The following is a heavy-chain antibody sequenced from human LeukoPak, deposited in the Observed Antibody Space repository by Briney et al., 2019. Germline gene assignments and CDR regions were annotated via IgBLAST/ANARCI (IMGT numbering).Heavy chain of an antibody. CDR1: GFTLTELS. J-gene: IGHJ4*02. CDR2: FDPEDGET. D-gene: IGHD3-10*01. V-gene: IGHV1-24*01. Sequence: GASVKVSCKVSGFTLTELSMHWVRQAPGKGLEWMGGFDPEDGETIYAQKFQGRVTMTEDTSTDTAYMELSSLRSEDTAVYYCARGISLDGSGSYYSDVGQYWGQGTLVTVSS. CDR3: ARGISLDGSGSYYSDVGQY.